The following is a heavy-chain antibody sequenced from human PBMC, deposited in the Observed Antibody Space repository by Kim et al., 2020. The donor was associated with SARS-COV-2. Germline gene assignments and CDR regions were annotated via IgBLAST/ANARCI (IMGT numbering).Heavy chain of an antibody. V-gene: IGHV3-66*01. CDR1: GFTVSSNY. CDR2: IYSGGST. CDR3: AKGNSSGWYPGSRYYFDS. Sequence: GGSLRLSCAASGFTVSSNYMSWVRQAPGKGLEWVSVIYSGGSTYYADSVKGRFTTSRDNSKNTPYLQMNSPRAEDTAVYYCAKGNSSGWYPGSRYYFDSWGQGTLVTVSS. D-gene: IGHD6-19*01. J-gene: IGHJ4*02.